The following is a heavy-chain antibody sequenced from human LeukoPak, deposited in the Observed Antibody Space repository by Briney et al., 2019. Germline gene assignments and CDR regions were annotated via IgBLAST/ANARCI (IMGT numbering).Heavy chain of an antibody. D-gene: IGHD2-2*01. Sequence: ASVKVSCKASGYTFTGYYMHWVRQAPGQGLEWMGWINPNSGGTNYAQKFQCRVTMTRDTSISTAYMELSRLTSDDTAVYYCARDLEGYCSSTSCNLPSSYYFDYWGQGTLVTVSS. CDR2: INPNSGGT. CDR1: GYTFTGYY. V-gene: IGHV1-2*02. CDR3: ARDLEGYCSSTSCNLPSSYYFDY. J-gene: IGHJ4*02.